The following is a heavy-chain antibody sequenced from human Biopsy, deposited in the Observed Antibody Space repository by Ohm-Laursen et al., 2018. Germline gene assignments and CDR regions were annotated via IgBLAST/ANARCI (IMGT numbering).Heavy chain of an antibody. CDR2: IFYSANT. J-gene: IGHJ6*02. CDR3: ARDSGILNYGNFKYYHYYGMDV. CDR1: GVSINGGRYY. Sequence: SDTLSLTCAVSGVSINGGRYYWNWIRHHPGKGLEWIGNIFYSANTYYNPSLQSRVSISVDASRNQVSLTLSSVTAADTAVYYCARDSGILNYGNFKYYHYYGMDVWGQGTKVTVSS. D-gene: IGHD4-11*01. V-gene: IGHV4-31*11.